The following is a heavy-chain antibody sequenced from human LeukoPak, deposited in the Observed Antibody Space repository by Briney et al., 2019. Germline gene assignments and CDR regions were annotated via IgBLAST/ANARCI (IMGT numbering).Heavy chain of an antibody. CDR2: IQYDGSNK. V-gene: IGHV3-30*02. Sequence: GGSLRLSCAASGFTFSSYGMHWVRQAPGKGPEWVTFIQYDGSNKYYADSVKGRFTISKDTSRNTLYLQMNSLRAEDTAVYYCAKDLMRDRWFGESWGQGTLVTVSS. D-gene: IGHD3-10*01. CDR1: GFTFSSYG. CDR3: AKDLMRDRWFGES. J-gene: IGHJ5*02.